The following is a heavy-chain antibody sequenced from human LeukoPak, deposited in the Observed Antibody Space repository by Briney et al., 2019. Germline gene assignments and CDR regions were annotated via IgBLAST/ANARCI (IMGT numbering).Heavy chain of an antibody. J-gene: IGHJ4*02. CDR1: GGSISSSNW. V-gene: IGHV4-4*02. Sequence: TSETLSLTCAVSGGSISSSNWWSWVRQPPGKGLEWIGEIYHSGSTNYNPSLKSRVTISVDKSKNQFSLKLSSVTAADTAVYYCARGFGPSEGGINDYWGQGTLVTVSS. D-gene: IGHD3-10*01. CDR3: ARGFGPSEGGINDY. CDR2: IYHSGST.